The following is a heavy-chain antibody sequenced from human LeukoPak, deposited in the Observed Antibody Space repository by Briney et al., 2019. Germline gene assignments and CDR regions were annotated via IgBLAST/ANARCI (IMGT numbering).Heavy chain of an antibody. V-gene: IGHV3-30*04. D-gene: IGHD3-22*01. CDR2: ISYDGSNK. CDR3: ARDPAAYYYDSSGYPHH. Sequence: GGSLRLSCAASGCTFSSYAMHWVRQAPGKGLEWVAVISYDGSNKYYADSVKGRFTISRDNSKNTLYLQMNSLRAEDTAVYYCARDPAAYYYDSSGYPHHWGQGTLVTVSS. CDR1: GCTFSSYA. J-gene: IGHJ5*02.